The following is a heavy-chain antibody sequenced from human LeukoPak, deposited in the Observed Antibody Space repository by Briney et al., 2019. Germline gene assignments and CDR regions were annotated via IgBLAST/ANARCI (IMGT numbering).Heavy chain of an antibody. CDR2: ISGSGGST. J-gene: IGHJ4*02. Sequence: GGTLRLSCAASAFTFSSYGMSWVRQAPGKGLEWVSAISGSGGSTYYADSVKGRFTISRDNSKNTLYLQMNSLRAEDTAVYYCATLSPDIVVVPAAYFDYWGQGTLVTVSS. D-gene: IGHD2-2*01. V-gene: IGHV3-23*01. CDR1: AFTFSSYG. CDR3: ATLSPDIVVVPAAYFDY.